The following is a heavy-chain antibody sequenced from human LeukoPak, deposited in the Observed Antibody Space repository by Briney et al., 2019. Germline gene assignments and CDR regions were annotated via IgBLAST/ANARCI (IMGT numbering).Heavy chain of an antibody. V-gene: IGHV3-49*04. D-gene: IGHD3-10*01. CDR1: GFSFGDYA. Sequence: PGRSLRLSCTASGFSFGDYAMSWVRQAPGKGLEWVGFIRNKASGETTQYAASVKGRFTISRDNSKSIAYLQVNGLQAEDTAVYYCARPIYGSGSYYFDYWGQGTLVTVSS. J-gene: IGHJ4*02. CDR3: ARPIYGSGSYYFDY. CDR2: IRNKASGETT.